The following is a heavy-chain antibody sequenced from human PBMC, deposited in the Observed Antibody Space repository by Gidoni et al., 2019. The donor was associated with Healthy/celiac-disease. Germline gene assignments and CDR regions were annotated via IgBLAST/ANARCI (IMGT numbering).Heavy chain of an antibody. CDR1: GFTFSSSA. CDR2: ISGSGGST. V-gene: IGHV3-23*01. Sequence: EVQLLESGGGLVQPGGSLSLSCAASGFTFSSSAMSWVRQAPGKGLEWVSAISGSGGSTYYADSVKGRFTISRDNSKNTLYLQMNSLRAEDTAVYYCAKDLGYCSSTSCSLDYWGQGTLVTVSS. D-gene: IGHD2-2*01. J-gene: IGHJ4*02. CDR3: AKDLGYCSSTSCSLDY.